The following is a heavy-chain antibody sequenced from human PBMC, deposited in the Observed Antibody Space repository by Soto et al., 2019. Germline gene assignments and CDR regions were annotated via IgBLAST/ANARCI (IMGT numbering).Heavy chain of an antibody. J-gene: IGHJ4*02. CDR2: IWYDGSNK. D-gene: IGHD3-16*01. V-gene: IGHV3-33*01. Sequence: PGGSLRLSCAASGFTFSSYGMHWVRQAPGKGLEWVAVIWYDGSNKYYADSVKGRFTISRDNSKNTLYLQMNSLRAEDTALYYCARHGGTPDLYFDYWGQGTPVTVSS. CDR1: GFTFSSYG. CDR3: ARHGGTPDLYFDY.